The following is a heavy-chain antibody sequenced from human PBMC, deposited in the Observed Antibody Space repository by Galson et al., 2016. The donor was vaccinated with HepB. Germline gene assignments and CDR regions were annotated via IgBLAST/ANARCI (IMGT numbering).Heavy chain of an antibody. Sequence: SLRLSCAASGFTFSSYSMNWVRQAPVKGLEWVSYIRSSSSYIYSADSVKGRFTISRDNAKNSLYLQMNSQRAEDTAVYYCSRGDIVGSIFDYWGQGTLVTVSS. CDR1: GFTFSSYS. J-gene: IGHJ4*02. CDR3: SRGDIVGSIFDY. CDR2: IRSSSSYI. D-gene: IGHD1-26*01. V-gene: IGHV3-21*01.